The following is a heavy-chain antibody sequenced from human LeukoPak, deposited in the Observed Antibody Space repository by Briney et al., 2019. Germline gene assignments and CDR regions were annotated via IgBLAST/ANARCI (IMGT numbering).Heavy chain of an antibody. J-gene: IGHJ5*02. CDR3: ARSSRLGGVVVVAARFDP. Sequence: GASVKVSCKASGYTFTGYYMLSVRQAPGQGLEWMGWINPNSGGTNYAQKFQGRVTMTRDTSISTAYMELSRLRSDDTAVYYCARSSRLGGVVVVAARFDPWGQGTLVTVPS. CDR1: GYTFTGYY. V-gene: IGHV1-2*02. D-gene: IGHD2-15*01. CDR2: INPNSGGT.